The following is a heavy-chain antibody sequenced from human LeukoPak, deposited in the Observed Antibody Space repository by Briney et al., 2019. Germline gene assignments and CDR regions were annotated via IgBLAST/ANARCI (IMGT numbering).Heavy chain of an antibody. J-gene: IGHJ6*03. CDR2: INPSGGST. CDR1: GYTFTSYY. V-gene: IGHV1-46*01. CDR3: ARDRSRVGGYYYYYMDV. D-gene: IGHD1-26*01. Sequence: ASVKVSCKASGYTFTSYYMHWVRQAPGQGLEGMGIINPSGGSTSYAQKFQGRVTMTRDMSTSTVYMELSSLRSEDTAVYYCARDRSRVGGYYYYYMDVWGKGTTVTVSS.